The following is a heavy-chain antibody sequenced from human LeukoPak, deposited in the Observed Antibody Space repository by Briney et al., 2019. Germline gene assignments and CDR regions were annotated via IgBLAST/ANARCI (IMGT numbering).Heavy chain of an antibody. Sequence: GGSLRLSCAASGFTFDDYAMHWVRQAPGKGLEWVSGISWNSGSIGYADSVKGRFTIYRDNAKNSLYLQMNSLRAEDTALYYCAKDIVFDPWGQGTLVTVSS. CDR2: ISWNSGSI. V-gene: IGHV3-9*01. CDR1: GFTFDDYA. CDR3: AKDIVFDP. J-gene: IGHJ5*02.